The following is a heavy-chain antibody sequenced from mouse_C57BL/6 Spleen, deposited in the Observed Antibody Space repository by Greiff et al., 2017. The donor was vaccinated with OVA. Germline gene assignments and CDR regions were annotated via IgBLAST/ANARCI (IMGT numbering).Heavy chain of an antibody. CDR3: ARYYGSRDYFDY. CDR1: GYTFTSYW. D-gene: IGHD1-1*01. V-gene: IGHV1-50*01. J-gene: IGHJ2*01. CDR2: IDPSDSYT. Sequence: QVQLQQPGAELVKPGASVKLSCKASGYTFTSYWMQWVKQRPGQGLEWIGEIDPSDSYTNYNQKFKGKATLTVDTSSSTAYMQLSSLTSEDSAVYYCARYYGSRDYFDYWGQGTTRTVSS.